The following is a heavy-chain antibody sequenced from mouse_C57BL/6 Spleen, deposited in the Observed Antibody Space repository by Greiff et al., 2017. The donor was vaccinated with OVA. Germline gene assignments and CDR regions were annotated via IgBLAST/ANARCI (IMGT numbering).Heavy chain of an antibody. CDR2: ISYDGSN. D-gene: IGHD1-1*01. Sequence: EVQLQQSGPGLVKPSQSLSLTCSVTGYSITSGYYWNWIRQFPGNKLEWMGYISYDGSNNYNPSLKNRISITRDTSKNQFFLKLNSVTTEDTATYYCARDGSSYYFDYWGQGTTPTVSS. CDR1: GYSITSGYY. V-gene: IGHV3-6*01. CDR3: ARDGSSYYFDY. J-gene: IGHJ2*01.